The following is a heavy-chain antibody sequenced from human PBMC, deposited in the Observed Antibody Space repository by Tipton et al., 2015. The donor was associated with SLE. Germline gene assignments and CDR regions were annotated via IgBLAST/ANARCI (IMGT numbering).Heavy chain of an antibody. J-gene: IGHJ6*03. CDR3: ARRQEGWSGYEKTNYYMDV. Sequence: QLVQSGAEVKKPGESLKISCKGSGYSFTSYWIGWVRQMPGKGLEWMGIIYPGDSDTRYSPSFQGQVTISADKSISTAYLQWSSLKASDTDMYYCARRQEGWSGYEKTNYYMDVWSKGTTVTVSS. CDR2: IYPGDSDT. V-gene: IGHV5-51*03. CDR1: GYSFTSYW. D-gene: IGHD5-12*01.